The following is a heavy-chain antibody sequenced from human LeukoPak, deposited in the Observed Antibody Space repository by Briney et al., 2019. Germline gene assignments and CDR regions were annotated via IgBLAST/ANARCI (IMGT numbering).Heavy chain of an antibody. CDR1: GFTFSSYW. CDR2: ITSDGSST. Sequence: GRSLRLSCAASGFTFSSYWMHSVRPAPGKRLLWVSRITSDGSSTSYADSAKGRFPISRANAKNTLHRQMNSRTPQERAVYYCARDHYGSGSYYYDYWGQGTLVTVSS. J-gene: IGHJ4*02. CDR3: ARDHYGSGSYYYDY. V-gene: IGHV3-74*01. D-gene: IGHD3-10*01.